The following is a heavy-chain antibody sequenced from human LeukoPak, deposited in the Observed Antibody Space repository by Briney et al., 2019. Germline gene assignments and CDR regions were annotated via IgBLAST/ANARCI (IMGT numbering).Heavy chain of an antibody. CDR1: GFTFSSYA. CDR3: AKDRSSSWYYFDY. Sequence: GGSLRLSCAASGFTFSSYAMSWVRQAPGKGLGWVSAISGSGGSTYYADSVKGRFTISRDNSKNTLYLQMNSLRAEDTAVYYCAKDRSSSWYYFDYWGQGTLVTVSS. V-gene: IGHV3-23*01. D-gene: IGHD6-13*01. CDR2: ISGSGGST. J-gene: IGHJ4*02.